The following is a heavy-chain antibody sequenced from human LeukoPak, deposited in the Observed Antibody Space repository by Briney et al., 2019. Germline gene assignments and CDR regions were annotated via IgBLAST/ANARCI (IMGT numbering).Heavy chain of an antibody. CDR3: TTAQGRYCSSTSCYVFDY. Sequence: GGSLRLSCAASGFTFSNAWMSWVRQAPGKGLEWVGRIKSKTDGGTTDYAAPVKGRFTISRDDSKNTLYLQMNSLKTEDTAVYYCTTAQGRYCSSTSCYVFDYWGQGTLVTVSS. D-gene: IGHD2-2*01. J-gene: IGHJ4*02. CDR1: GFTFSNAW. V-gene: IGHV3-15*01. CDR2: IKSKTDGGTT.